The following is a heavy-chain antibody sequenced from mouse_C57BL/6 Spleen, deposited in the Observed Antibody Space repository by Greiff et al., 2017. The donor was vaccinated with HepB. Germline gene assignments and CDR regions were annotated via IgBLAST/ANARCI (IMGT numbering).Heavy chain of an antibody. Sequence: VQLQQSVAELVRPGASVKLSCTASGFNIKNTYMHWVKQRTEQGLELIGRIDPANGNTKYAPKFQGKATITADTSSNTAYLQLSSLTSEDTAIYSCALAYYSRGYFDYWGQGTTLTVSS. D-gene: IGHD2-5*01. V-gene: IGHV14-3*01. J-gene: IGHJ2*01. CDR1: GFNIKNTY. CDR2: IDPANGNT. CDR3: ALAYYSRGYFDY.